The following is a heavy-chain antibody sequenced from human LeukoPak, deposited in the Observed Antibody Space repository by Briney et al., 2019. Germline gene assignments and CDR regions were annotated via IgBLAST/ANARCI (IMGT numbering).Heavy chain of an antibody. Sequence: SETRSLTCAAYGWSFNDYYWNWIRQPPGKGLEWIGEINARGDTNYNPSLKSRVTISVDTSKKQFSLRLTSMIAADTALYYCARGQVPAARGYNWFDPWGQGTLVTVSS. CDR3: ARGQVPAARGYNWFDP. CDR1: GWSFNDYY. D-gene: IGHD2-2*01. CDR2: INARGDT. V-gene: IGHV4-34*01. J-gene: IGHJ5*02.